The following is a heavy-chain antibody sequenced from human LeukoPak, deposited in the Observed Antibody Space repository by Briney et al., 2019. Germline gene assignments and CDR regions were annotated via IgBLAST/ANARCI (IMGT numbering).Heavy chain of an antibody. J-gene: IGHJ3*02. CDR1: GGSVSSDSYY. D-gene: IGHD2-15*01. V-gene: IGHV4-61*01. CDR3: ARPYCSGGSCDDAFDI. Sequence: PSETLSLTCTVSGGSVSSDSYYWTWIRQPPGKRLEWIGYIYHSGSTKYNPSLKSRVTISVDTSKNQFSLKLSSVTAADTAVYYCARPYCSGGSCDDAFDIWGQGTMVTVSS. CDR2: IYHSGST.